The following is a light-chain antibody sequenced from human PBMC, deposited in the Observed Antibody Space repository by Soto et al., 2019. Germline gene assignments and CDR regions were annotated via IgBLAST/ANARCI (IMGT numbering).Light chain of an antibody. J-gene: IGKJ1*01. CDR3: QQYNSYPWT. Sequence: DIPMTQSPSTLSASVGDRVTITCRASQSISSWLAWYQQKPGKAPKLLIYKASSLESGVPSRFSGSGSGTEFTLAISSLQPDDFAPYYCQQYNSYPWTFGRGTKVEIK. V-gene: IGKV1-5*03. CDR2: KAS. CDR1: QSISSW.